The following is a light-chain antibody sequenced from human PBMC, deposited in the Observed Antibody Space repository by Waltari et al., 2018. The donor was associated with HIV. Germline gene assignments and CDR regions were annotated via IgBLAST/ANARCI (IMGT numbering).Light chain of an antibody. CDR2: GAS. Sequence: EIVLTQSPGPLSLSPGERATLSCSASRSVSKFLAWFQQKPGQAPRLLIYGASSRATGVPDRYSGSGSGTDFTLTISRLEPDDFAVYYCQQYGNSPLYTFGQGTKLEIK. CDR3: QQYGNSPLYT. V-gene: IGKV3-20*01. J-gene: IGKJ2*01. CDR1: RSVSKF.